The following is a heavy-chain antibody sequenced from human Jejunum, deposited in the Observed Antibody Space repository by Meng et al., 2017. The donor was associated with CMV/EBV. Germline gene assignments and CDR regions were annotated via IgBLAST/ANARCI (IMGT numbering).Heavy chain of an antibody. CDR1: GYIFNRDW. CDR3: VRRDSSSWHNYFDL. CDR2: IYPGDLDI. J-gene: IGHJ5*02. V-gene: IGHV5-51*01. D-gene: IGHD6-13*01. Sequence: GYIFNRDWIAWLGRMPGKGLEWMGIIYPGDLDIRYSPSFQGQVTISVDRSISTVYLQWSSLKASDTAMYYCVRRDSSSWHNYFDLWGQGTRVTVSS.